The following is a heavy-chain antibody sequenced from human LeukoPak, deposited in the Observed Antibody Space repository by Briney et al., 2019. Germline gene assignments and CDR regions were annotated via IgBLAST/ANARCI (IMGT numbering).Heavy chain of an antibody. J-gene: IGHJ4*02. CDR1: RGSISPDH. Sequence: SETLSLTCTVSRGSISPDHCAWIRQPPGKGLEWIGYIFYTGRARYNPSLESRVTLTVDMSKNQVSLKLNSVTAADTAIYYCARLVDGIYTRVHSWGQGTLVTVSP. V-gene: IGHV4-59*08. D-gene: IGHD3-3*02. CDR2: IFYTGRA. CDR3: ARLVDGIYTRVHS.